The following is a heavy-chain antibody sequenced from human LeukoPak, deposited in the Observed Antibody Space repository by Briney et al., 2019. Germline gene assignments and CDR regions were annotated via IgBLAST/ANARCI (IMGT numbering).Heavy chain of an antibody. J-gene: IGHJ4*02. D-gene: IGHD3-22*01. Sequence: PGGSLRLSCVASGFTFSSYAMHWVRQAPGKGLEWVTVISYDGSNKYYADSVKGRFTISRDNSKNTLYLQMNSLRAEDTAVYYCAIPGPYYDSSGYQSNLYYFDYWGQGTLVTVSS. CDR3: AIPGPYYDSSGYQSNLYYFDY. V-gene: IGHV3-30*04. CDR1: GFTFSSYA. CDR2: ISYDGSNK.